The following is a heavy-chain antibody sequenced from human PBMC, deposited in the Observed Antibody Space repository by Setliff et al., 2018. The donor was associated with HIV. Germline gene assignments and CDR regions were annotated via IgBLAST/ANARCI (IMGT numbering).Heavy chain of an antibody. V-gene: IGHV1-46*01. CDR3: VRREADYGTKAGFRY. CDR2: INPSGAGT. D-gene: IGHD4-17*01. CDR1: GYIFSNYY. Sequence: ASVMVSCKPSGYIFSNYYLHWVRQGPGQGLEWMGLINPSGAGTSYAQKVEGRVTMTRDTSTDTVYIELSSLKSDDTAVYYCVRREADYGTKAGFRYWGQGTLVTVSS. J-gene: IGHJ4*02.